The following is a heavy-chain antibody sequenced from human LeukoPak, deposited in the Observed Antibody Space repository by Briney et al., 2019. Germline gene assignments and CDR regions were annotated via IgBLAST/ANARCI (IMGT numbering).Heavy chain of an antibody. J-gene: IGHJ5*02. V-gene: IGHV1-18*01. CDR3: ARVHGAAGTSWFDP. CDR2: ISAYNGNT. D-gene: IGHD6-13*01. Sequence: ASVTVSCKASGYTFTSYGISWVPQAPGQGLEWMGWISAYNGNTNYAQKLQGRVTMTTDTSTSTAYMEPRSLRSDDTAGYYCARVHGAAGTSWFDPWGQGTLVTVSS. CDR1: GYTFTSYG.